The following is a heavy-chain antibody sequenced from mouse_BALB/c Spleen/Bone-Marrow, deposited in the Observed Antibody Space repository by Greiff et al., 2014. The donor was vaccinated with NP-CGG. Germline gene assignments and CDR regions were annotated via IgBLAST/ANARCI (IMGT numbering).Heavy chain of an antibody. V-gene: IGHV4-2*02. CDR1: GFDFSRYW. J-gene: IGHJ4*01. CDR3: ARLLTLRAMDY. Sequence: DVMLVESGGGLVQPGGSLSLSCAASGFDFSRYWVSWARQAPGKGQEWIGEINPGSSTINYTPSLKDKFIISRDNAKNTLYLQMSKVRSEDTALYYCARLLTLRAMDYWGQGTSVTVSS. CDR2: INPGSSTI.